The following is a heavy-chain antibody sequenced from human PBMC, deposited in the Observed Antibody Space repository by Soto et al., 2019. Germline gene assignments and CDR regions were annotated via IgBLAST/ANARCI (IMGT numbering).Heavy chain of an antibody. CDR2: IYYSGST. CDR1: GGSISSSIYY. D-gene: IGHD5-12*01. CDR3: ARIVATISTNWFDP. V-gene: IGHV4-39*01. Sequence: LSLTCTVSGGSISSSIYYWGWIRQPPGKGLEWIGSIYYSGSTYYNPSLKSRVTISVDTSKNQFSLKLSSVTAADTAVYYCARIVATISTNWFDPWGQGTLVTVSS. J-gene: IGHJ5*02.